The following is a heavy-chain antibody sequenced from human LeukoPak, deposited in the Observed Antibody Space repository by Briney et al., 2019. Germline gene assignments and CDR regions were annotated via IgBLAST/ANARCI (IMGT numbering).Heavy chain of an antibody. CDR1: GYRFTSYW. Sequence: GESLKISCKGSGYRFTSYWISWVRQMPGKGLEWMGRIDPSDSYTNYSPSFQGHVTISADKSISTAYLQWSSLKASDTAMHYCAGGYQNFDYWGQGTLVTVSS. J-gene: IGHJ4*02. CDR3: AGGYQNFDY. V-gene: IGHV5-10-1*01. D-gene: IGHD6-13*01. CDR2: IDPSDSYT.